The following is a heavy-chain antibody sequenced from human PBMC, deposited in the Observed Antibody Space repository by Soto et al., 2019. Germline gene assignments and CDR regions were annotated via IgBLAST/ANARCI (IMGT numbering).Heavy chain of an antibody. J-gene: IGHJ4*02. CDR3: TKHLSNGSPDY. CDR1: GFTFRSYA. Sequence: PGGSLRLSCAASGFTFRSYAMSWVRQAPGKGLEWVSLISGSGGGTYYADSVKGRFTISRDNAKNTLYLQMNSLRAEDTAVFYCTKHLSNGSPDYWGQGTLVTSPQ. D-gene: IGHD2-8*01. CDR2: ISGSGGGT. V-gene: IGHV3-23*01.